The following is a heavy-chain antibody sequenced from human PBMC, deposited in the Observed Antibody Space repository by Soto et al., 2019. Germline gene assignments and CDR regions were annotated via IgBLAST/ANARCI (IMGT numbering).Heavy chain of an antibody. CDR2: ISYGGSKT. V-gene: IGHV3-30*18. D-gene: IGHD4-17*01. J-gene: IGHJ4*01. Sequence: GGSLRLSCAASGFSFNIYGMHWVRQVAGKGLEWVAFISYGGSKTLYSDSVKGRFTISRDNSKNTLYLQMNRLRPEDTSVYYCAKDVDFGDSTSYYFDTWGQGTLVTVS. CDR1: GFSFNIYG. CDR3: AKDVDFGDSTSYYFDT.